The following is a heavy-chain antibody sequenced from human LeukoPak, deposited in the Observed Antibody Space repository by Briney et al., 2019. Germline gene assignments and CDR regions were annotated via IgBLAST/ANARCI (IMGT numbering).Heavy chain of an antibody. CDR1: GFSFSNHG. V-gene: IGHV3-33*03. CDR2: IWDDGNNK. Sequence: GGSLRLSCAASGFSFSNHGMHWVRQAPGKRLEWVAVIWDDGNNKRYANSVKGRFTISRDNAKNSLYLQMNSLRAEDTAVYYCASGGEDGDYFRFDYWGQGTLVIVSS. D-gene: IGHD4-17*01. J-gene: IGHJ4*02. CDR3: ASGGEDGDYFRFDY.